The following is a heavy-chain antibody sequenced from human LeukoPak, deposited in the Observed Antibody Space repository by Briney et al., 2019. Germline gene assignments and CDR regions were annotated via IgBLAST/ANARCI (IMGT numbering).Heavy chain of an antibody. CDR1: GFTFSSYG. V-gene: IGHV3-30*02. D-gene: IGHD3-9*01. Sequence: GGSLRLSCAASGFTFSSYGMHWVRQAPGKGLEWVAFIRYDGSNKYYADSVKGRFTISRDNSKNTLYLQMNSLRAEDTAVYYCAREALRYFDWSEGYYYMDVWGKGTTVTISS. CDR3: AREALRYFDWSEGYYYMDV. J-gene: IGHJ6*03. CDR2: IRYDGSNK.